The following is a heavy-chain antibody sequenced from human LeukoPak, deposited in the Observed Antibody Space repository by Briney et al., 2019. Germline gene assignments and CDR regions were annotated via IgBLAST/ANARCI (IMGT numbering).Heavy chain of an antibody. J-gene: IGHJ4*02. CDR1: GFTFINHAT. CDR3: ARVSSGATTVDY. D-gene: IGHD1-26*01. Sequence: GSLRLSCAASGFTFINHATSWVRQPPGKGLEWIGEIYHSGSTNYNPSLKSRVTISVDKSKNQFSLKLSSVTAADTAVYYCARVSSGATTVDYWGQGTLVTVS. V-gene: IGHV4-4*02. CDR2: IYHSGST.